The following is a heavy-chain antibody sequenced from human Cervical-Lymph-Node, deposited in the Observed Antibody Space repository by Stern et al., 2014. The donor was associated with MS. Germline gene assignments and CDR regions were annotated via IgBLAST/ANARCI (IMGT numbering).Heavy chain of an antibody. CDR3: AKDPRIYDSSGYLDA. CDR1: GFTFSLYD. CDR2: ISYDGDNK. J-gene: IGHJ5*02. V-gene: IGHV3-30*18. D-gene: IGHD3-22*01. Sequence: QVQLVESGGGVVQPGRSLRLSCAASGFTFSLYDMHWVRQAPGKGLEWVAVISYDGDNKFYTDSVKVRFTISRDSSKSTLYLQLNSLRPEDTAIYYCAKDPRIYDSSGYLDAWGQGTLVTVSS.